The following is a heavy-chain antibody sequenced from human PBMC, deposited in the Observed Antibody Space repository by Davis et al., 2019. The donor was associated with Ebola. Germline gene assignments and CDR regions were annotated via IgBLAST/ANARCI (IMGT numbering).Heavy chain of an antibody. CDR2: ISSSISSL. Sequence: GESLKISCAASGFTFSSYSMNWVRQAPGKGLEWVSYISSSISSLYYAYSVKDRFTISRDNANNSLYLQINSLRDEDTAVYYCARDPTYYDFWSGYYTFYYYGMDVWGQGTTVTVSS. V-gene: IGHV3-48*02. CDR3: ARDPTYYDFWSGYYTFYYYGMDV. CDR1: GFTFSSYS. D-gene: IGHD3-3*01. J-gene: IGHJ6*02.